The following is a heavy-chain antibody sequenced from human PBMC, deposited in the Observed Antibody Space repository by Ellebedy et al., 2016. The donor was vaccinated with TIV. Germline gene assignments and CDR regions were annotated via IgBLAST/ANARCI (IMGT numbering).Heavy chain of an antibody. D-gene: IGHD3-22*01. J-gene: IGHJ4*02. CDR2: IDPNSGAT. Sequence: ASVKVSCXGSGYRFSGYYMHWVRQAPGQGLEWMGWIDPNSGATNYAQNFQGRVTMTRDTSFKTGYMELSRLNSDDTAVYYCARGEVFYDSSGNYYVPFDYWGQGTLITVSS. CDR1: GYRFSGYY. CDR3: ARGEVFYDSSGNYYVPFDY. V-gene: IGHV1-2*02.